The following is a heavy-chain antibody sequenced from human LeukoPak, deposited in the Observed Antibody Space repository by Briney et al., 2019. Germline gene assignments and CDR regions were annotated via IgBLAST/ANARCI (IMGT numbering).Heavy chain of an antibody. Sequence: SETLSLTXTVSGGSISSYYWSWIRQPPGKGLEWIGYIDYSGSTNYNPSLKSRVTISVDTSKNQFSLKLSSVTAADTAVYYCARKFPNQWMTWGFDYWGQGTLVTVSS. CDR3: ARKFPNQWMTWGFDY. V-gene: IGHV4-59*01. J-gene: IGHJ4*02. CDR1: GGSISSYY. D-gene: IGHD5-12*01. CDR2: IDYSGST.